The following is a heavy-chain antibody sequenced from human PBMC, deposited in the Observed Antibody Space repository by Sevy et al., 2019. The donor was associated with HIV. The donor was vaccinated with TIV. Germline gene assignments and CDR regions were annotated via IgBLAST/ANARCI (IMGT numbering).Heavy chain of an antibody. CDR1: GFTFSSYA. J-gene: IGHJ6*02. CDR3: ARDDEPDYYYFDMDV. Sequence: GGSLRLSCAASGFTFSSYAMHWVRQAPGKGLEWVAVISYDGCNKYYADSVKGRFTISRDNSKNTLYPQMDGLRAEDTALYYCARDDEPDYYYFDMDVSGQGTTVTVSS. V-gene: IGHV3-30-3*01. CDR2: ISYDGCNK.